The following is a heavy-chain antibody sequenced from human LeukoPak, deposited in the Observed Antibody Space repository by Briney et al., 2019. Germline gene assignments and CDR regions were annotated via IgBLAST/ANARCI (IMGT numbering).Heavy chain of an antibody. J-gene: IGHJ4*02. Sequence: GGSLRLSCAASGFTFSSYWMSWVRQAPGKGLEWVANIKQDGSEKYYVDSVKGRFTISRDNAKNSLNLQMNSLRAEDTAVYYCARARDYYDSSGYCYFDYWGQGTLVTVSS. CDR2: IKQDGSEK. V-gene: IGHV3-7*01. CDR1: GFTFSSYW. D-gene: IGHD3-22*01. CDR3: ARARDYYDSSGYCYFDY.